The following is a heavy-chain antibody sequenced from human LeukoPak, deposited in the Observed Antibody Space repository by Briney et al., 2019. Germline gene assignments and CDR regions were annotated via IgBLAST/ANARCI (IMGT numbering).Heavy chain of an antibody. V-gene: IGHV3-23*01. Sequence: GGSLRLSCAASGFTFSSSAMSWVRQAPGKGLEGVSAISNNGGYTYYADPVQGRFTISRDNSKSTLCLQMNSLRAEDTAVYYCAKQLGYCSDGSCYFPYWGQGTLVTVSS. CDR1: GFTFSSSA. CDR2: ISNNGGYT. D-gene: IGHD2-15*01. J-gene: IGHJ4*02. CDR3: AKQLGYCSDGSCYFPY.